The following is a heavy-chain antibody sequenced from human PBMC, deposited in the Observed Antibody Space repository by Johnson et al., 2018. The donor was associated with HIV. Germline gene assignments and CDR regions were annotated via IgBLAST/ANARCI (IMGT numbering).Heavy chain of an antibody. D-gene: IGHD4-23*01. CDR1: GFIFSDYY. CDR3: AKDVSVVTPSGSFDI. CDR2: ISSSGTTI. J-gene: IGHJ3*02. Sequence: QVQLVESGGGLVKPGGSLRLSCAASGFIFSDYYMSWIRQAPGKGLEWVSYISSSGTTIHYADSVKGRFTISRDNAKNSLYLRMNSLRAEDTAMYYCAKDVSVVTPSGSFDIWGQGTRVTVSS. V-gene: IGHV3-11*04.